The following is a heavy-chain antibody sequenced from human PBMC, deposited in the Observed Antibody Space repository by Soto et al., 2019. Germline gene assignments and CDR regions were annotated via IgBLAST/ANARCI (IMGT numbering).Heavy chain of an antibody. CDR2: ISAYNGNT. CDR3: ASGAAAGTLDY. V-gene: IGHV1-18*01. Sequence: QVQLVQSGAEVKKPGASVKVSCKASGYTFTSYGISWVRQAPVQGLEWMGWISAYNGNTNHAQNLQGRVPGTPDASTSTAYMELRSLSSDDTAVYYCASGAAAGTLDYWCQGTLVTVSS. CDR1: GYTFTSYG. D-gene: IGHD6-13*01. J-gene: IGHJ4*02.